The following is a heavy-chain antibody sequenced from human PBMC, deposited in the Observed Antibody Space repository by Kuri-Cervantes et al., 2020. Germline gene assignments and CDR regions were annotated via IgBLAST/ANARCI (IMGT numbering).Heavy chain of an antibody. CDR3: ARDRPFPIVVEQAFDI. CDR2: ITPFNGNT. D-gene: IGHD2-15*01. J-gene: IGHJ3*02. CDR1: GYTFTYRY. Sequence: SVKVSCKVSGYTFTYRYLHWVRQAPGQALEWMGWITPFNGNTNYAQKFQDRVTITRDRSMSTAYMELSSLRSEDTAMYYCARDRPFPIVVEQAFDIWGQGTTVTVSS. V-gene: IGHV1-45*02.